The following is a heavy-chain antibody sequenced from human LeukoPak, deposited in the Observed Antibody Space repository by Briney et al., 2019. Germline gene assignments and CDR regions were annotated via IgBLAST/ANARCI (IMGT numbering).Heavy chain of an antibody. Sequence: GRSLRLTCAASGFXFSNYDIHWVRQAPGKGLEWAAVIWYDGSNKYYADSVKGRFTLSRDNSKNTLYLQMNSLRAEDTAVYYCAKRSSGNYFDDWGQGSLVTVSS. D-gene: IGHD6-19*01. V-gene: IGHV3-33*06. J-gene: IGHJ4*02. CDR2: IWYDGSNK. CDR1: GFXFSNYD. CDR3: AKRSSGNYFDD.